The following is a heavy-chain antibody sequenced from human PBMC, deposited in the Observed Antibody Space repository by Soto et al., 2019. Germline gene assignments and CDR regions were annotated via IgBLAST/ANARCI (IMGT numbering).Heavy chain of an antibody. J-gene: IGHJ5*02. CDR2: IDPSDSYT. V-gene: IGHV5-10-1*03. Sequence: EVQLVQSGAEVKKPGESLRISCQGFGFTFTSYWISWVRQMPGKGLEWMGRIDPSDSYTSYSPSFQGHVTISADKSISTAYLQWSSLKASDTAIYYCARRVLLSGGPDEFDPWGQGTLVTVSS. CDR3: ARRVLLSGGPDEFDP. CDR1: GFTFTSYW. D-gene: IGHD2-15*01.